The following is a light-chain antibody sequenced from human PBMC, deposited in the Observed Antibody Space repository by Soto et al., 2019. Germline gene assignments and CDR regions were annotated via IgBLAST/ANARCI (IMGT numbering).Light chain of an antibody. J-gene: IGLJ3*02. Sequence: QLVLTQSSSASASLGSSVKLTCTLSSGHSSYIIAWHQQQPGKAPRYLMKLEGSGSYNKGSGVPDRFSGSSSGADRYRTISNLQFEDEADYYCETWDSNPWVFGGGTKLTVL. V-gene: IGLV4-60*02. CDR2: LEGSGSY. CDR1: SGHSSYI. CDR3: ETWDSNPWV.